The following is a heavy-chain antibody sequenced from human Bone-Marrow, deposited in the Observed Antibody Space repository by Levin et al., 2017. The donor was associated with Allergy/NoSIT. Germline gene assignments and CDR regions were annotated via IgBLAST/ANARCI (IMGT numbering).Heavy chain of an antibody. CDR2: IFYSERT. CDR1: GASVRSGGFY. CDR3: ARGGANWGSYFDY. Sequence: PSQTLSLTCTVSGASVRSGGFYWGWIRQPPGKGLEWIGNIFYSERTKYNPSLESRVTISGDTSKNQFSLKLYSVTAGDTAVYYCARGGANWGSYFDYWGQGTLVTVSS. V-gene: IGHV4-61*08. J-gene: IGHJ4*02. D-gene: IGHD7-27*01.